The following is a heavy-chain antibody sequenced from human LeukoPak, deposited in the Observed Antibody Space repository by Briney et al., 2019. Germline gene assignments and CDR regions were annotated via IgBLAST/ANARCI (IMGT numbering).Heavy chain of an antibody. Sequence: ASVKVPCKASGYTFTSYGISWVRQAPGQGLEWMGWISAYNGNTNYAQKLQGRVTMTTDTSTSTAYMELRSLRSDDTAVYYCARSHYYDSSGYYYHFDYWGQGTLVTASS. CDR1: GYTFTSYG. V-gene: IGHV1-18*01. CDR3: ARSHYYDSSGYYYHFDY. CDR2: ISAYNGNT. J-gene: IGHJ4*02. D-gene: IGHD3-22*01.